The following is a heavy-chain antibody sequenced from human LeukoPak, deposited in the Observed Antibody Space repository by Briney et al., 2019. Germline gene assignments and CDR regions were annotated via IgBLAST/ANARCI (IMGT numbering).Heavy chain of an antibody. CDR1: GFTFSSYS. CDR3: ARDSDYYGSGSYGY. V-gene: IGHV3-21*01. CDR2: ISSSSSYI. D-gene: IGHD3-10*01. J-gene: IGHJ4*02. Sequence: GGSLRLSSAASGFTFSSYSMNWVRQAPGKGLEWVSSISSSSSYIYYADSVKGRFTISRDNAKNSLYLQMNSLRAEDTAVYYCARDSDYYGSGSYGYWGQGTLVTVSS.